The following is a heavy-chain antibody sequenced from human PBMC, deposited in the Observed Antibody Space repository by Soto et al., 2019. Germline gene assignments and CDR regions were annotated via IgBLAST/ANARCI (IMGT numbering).Heavy chain of an antibody. CDR2: IYYRGNT. CDR1: GGSISSSSYY. D-gene: IGHD2-15*01. J-gene: IGHJ4*02. V-gene: IGHV4-39*02. CDR3: AREGGGYCSGGSCQVNY. Sequence: SETLSLTCTVSGGSISSSSYYWGWIRQPPGKGLEWIGSIYYRGNTYYNPSLKSRVTISVDTSKNQCSLKLSSVTAADTAVYYCAREGGGYCSGGSCQVNYWGQGTLVTVSS.